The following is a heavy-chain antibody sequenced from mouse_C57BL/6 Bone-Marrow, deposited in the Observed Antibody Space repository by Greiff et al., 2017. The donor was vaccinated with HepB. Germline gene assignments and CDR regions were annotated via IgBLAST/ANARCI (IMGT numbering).Heavy chain of an antibody. CDR3: VGHYYGSSRYYAMDY. J-gene: IGHJ4*01. Sequence: EVQLVESGGGLVQPKGSLKLSCAASGFSFNTYAMNWVRQAPGKGLEWVARIRSKSNNYATYYADSVKDRFTISRDDSESMLYLQMNNLKTEDTAMYYCVGHYYGSSRYYAMDYWGQGTSVTVSS. CDR1: GFSFNTYA. CDR2: IRSKSNNYAT. D-gene: IGHD1-1*01. V-gene: IGHV10-1*01.